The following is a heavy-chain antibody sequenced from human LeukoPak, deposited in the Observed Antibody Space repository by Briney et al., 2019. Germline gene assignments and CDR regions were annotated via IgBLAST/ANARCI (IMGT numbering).Heavy chain of an antibody. V-gene: IGHV4-59*01. J-gene: IGHJ6*03. CDR3: ARDLRYFDYYYYMDV. CDR2: IYYSGST. CDR1: GGSISSYY. Sequence: KPSETLSLTCTGSGGSISSYYWSWIRQPPGKGLEWIGYIYYSGSTNYNPCLKSRVTISVDTSKNQISLKLSSVTAADTAVYYCARDLRYFDYYYYMDVWGKGTTVTVSS. D-gene: IGHD3-9*01.